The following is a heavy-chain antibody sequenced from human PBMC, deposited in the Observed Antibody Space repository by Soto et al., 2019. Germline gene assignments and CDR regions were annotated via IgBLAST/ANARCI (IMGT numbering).Heavy chain of an antibody. Sequence: QVQLVESGGGLVKPGGSLRLSCAASGFTFTDHYMTWIRQAPGKGLECVSYIGNSGSPIVYADSVKGRFTASRDNAKNSLYLKMNSLTVEDTAVYYCTRDPRWADHWGQGTLVTVSS. V-gene: IGHV3-11*01. CDR1: GFTFTDHY. CDR2: IGNSGSPI. CDR3: TRDPRWADH. J-gene: IGHJ5*02. D-gene: IGHD6-13*01.